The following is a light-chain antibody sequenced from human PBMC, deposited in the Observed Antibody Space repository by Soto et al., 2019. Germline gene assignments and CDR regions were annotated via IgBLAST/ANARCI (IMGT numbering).Light chain of an antibody. V-gene: IGKV2-28*01. CDR2: LGS. CDR1: QSLLHSNGYNY. J-gene: IGKJ3*01. CDR3: MQALQTQFT. Sequence: VMTQSPLSLPVTPGEPASISCRSSQSLLHSNGYNYLDWYLQKPGQSPQLLIYLGSNRASGVPDRFSGSGSGTDFTLKISRVEAEDVGVYYCMQALQTQFTFGPGTKVDIK.